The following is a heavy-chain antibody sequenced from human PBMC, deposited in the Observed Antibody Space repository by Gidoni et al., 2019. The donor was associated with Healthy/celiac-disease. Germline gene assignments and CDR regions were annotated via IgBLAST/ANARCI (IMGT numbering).Heavy chain of an antibody. CDR1: GGSISSGSYY. J-gene: IGHJ3*02. CDR2: IYTSGST. Sequence: QVQLQESGPGLVKLSQTLSLTCTVSGGSISSGSYYWSWIRQPAGKGLEWIGRIYTSGSTNYNPSLKSRVTISVDTSKNQFSLKLSSVTAADTAVYYCARDGRLYSSGWSYAFDIWGQGTMVTVSS. CDR3: ARDGRLYSSGWSYAFDI. D-gene: IGHD6-19*01. V-gene: IGHV4-61*02.